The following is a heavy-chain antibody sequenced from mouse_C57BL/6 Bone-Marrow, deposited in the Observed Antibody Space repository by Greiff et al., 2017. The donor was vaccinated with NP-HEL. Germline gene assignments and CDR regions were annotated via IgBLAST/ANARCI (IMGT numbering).Heavy chain of an antibody. V-gene: IGHV1-81*01. D-gene: IGHD4-1*01. CDR1: GYTFTSYG. Sequence: QVQLQQSGAELARPGASVKLSCKASGYTFTSYGISWVKQRPGQGLEWIGEIYPRSGNTYYNEKFKGKATLTADKSSSTASMELRSLTSEDSAVYFCASRNWGAWFAYWGQGTLVTVSA. CDR3: ASRNWGAWFAY. J-gene: IGHJ3*01. CDR2: IYPRSGNT.